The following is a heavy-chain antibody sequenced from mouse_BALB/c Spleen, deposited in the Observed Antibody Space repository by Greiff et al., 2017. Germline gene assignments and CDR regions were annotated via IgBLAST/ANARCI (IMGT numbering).Heavy chain of an antibody. V-gene: IGHV1-47*01. CDR1: GYTFTTYP. Sequence: QVQLQQSGAELVKPGASVKMSCKAFGYTFTTYPIEWMKQNHGKSLEWIGNFHPYNDDTKYNEKFKGKAKLTVEKSSSTVYLELRRLTSDDSAVYYCARGNYASYAMDDWGQGTSVTVSS. CDR2: FHPYNDDT. CDR3: ARGNYASYAMDD. J-gene: IGHJ4*01. D-gene: IGHD2-1*01.